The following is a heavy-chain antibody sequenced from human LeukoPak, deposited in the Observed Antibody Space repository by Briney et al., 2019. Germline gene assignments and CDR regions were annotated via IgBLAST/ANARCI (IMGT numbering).Heavy chain of an antibody. Sequence: SETLSLTCTVSGGSISSGGYYWSWIRQHPGKGLEWIGYIYYSGSTYYNPSLKSRVTISVDTSKNQFSLKLSSVTAADAAVYYFARDRVTMVRGVMEEGSYYFDYWGQGTLVTVSS. V-gene: IGHV4-31*03. CDR1: GGSISSGGYY. J-gene: IGHJ4*02. CDR2: IYYSGST. CDR3: ARDRVTMVRGVMEEGSYYFDY. D-gene: IGHD3-10*01.